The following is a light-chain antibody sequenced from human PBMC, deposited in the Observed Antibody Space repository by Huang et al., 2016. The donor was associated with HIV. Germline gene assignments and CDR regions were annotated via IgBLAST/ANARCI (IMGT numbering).Light chain of an antibody. CDR3: QQYNNYPWT. CDR1: QSISDY. V-gene: IGKV1-5*03. J-gene: IGKJ1*01. Sequence: DIQMTQSPSTLSASVGDRVTITCRASQSISDYLAWYQQKPGEAPNLLIYKAASLEGGVPQRFNGSGSGTEFTLTISSLQADYVATYYCQQYNNYPWTFGQGTLVEIK. CDR2: KAA.